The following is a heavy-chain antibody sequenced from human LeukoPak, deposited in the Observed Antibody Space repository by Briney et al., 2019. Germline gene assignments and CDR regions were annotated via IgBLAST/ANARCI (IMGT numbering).Heavy chain of an antibody. CDR1: GFTFSSYW. Sequence: GGSLRLSCAASGFTFSSYWMNWVRQAPGKGLVWVSRIASDGSSTTYADSVKGRFSISRDNAKNTLYLQMNSLRVVDTAVYYCARGRPHGNDYWGQGTLVTVSS. CDR2: IASDGSST. J-gene: IGHJ4*02. CDR3: ARGRPHGNDY. V-gene: IGHV3-74*01. D-gene: IGHD4-23*01.